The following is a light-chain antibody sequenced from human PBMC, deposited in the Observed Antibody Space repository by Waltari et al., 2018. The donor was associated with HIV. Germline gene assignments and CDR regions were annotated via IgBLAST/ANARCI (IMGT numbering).Light chain of an antibody. CDR1: HNISNY. CDR2: AAS. Sequence: DIQMTQSPSSLSASVGDRVTITCRASHNISNYLNWYQQKPGKAPKVLIYAASSLQTGVPARFSGSGSGTDFTLTLIGLQPEDFATYYCQQSHSSPRTFGQGTKVDIK. J-gene: IGKJ1*01. V-gene: IGKV1-39*01. CDR3: QQSHSSPRT.